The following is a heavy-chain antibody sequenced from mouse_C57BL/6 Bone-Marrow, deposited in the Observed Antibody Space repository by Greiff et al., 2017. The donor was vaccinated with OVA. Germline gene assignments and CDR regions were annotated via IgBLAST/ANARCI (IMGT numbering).Heavy chain of an antibody. D-gene: IGHD2-4*01. Sequence: QVQLKQSGAELVKPGASVKLSCKASGYTFTSYWMHWVKQRPGQGLEWIGMIHPNSGSTNYNEKFKSKATLTVDKSSSTAYMQLSSLTSEDSAVYYCARRDYVDFDCWGQGTTLTVSS. J-gene: IGHJ2*01. CDR3: ARRDYVDFDC. CDR1: GYTFTSYW. V-gene: IGHV1-64*01. CDR2: IHPNSGST.